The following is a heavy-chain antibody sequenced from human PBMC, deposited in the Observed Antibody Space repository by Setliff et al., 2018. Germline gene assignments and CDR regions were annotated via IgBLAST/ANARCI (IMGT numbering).Heavy chain of an antibody. CDR3: AREVGTSTSSDAFDA. CDR2: IYHSGRA. V-gene: IGHV4-30-4*08. Sequence: SETLSLTCTLSGHSISSGDYFWSWISQPPGKGLEWIAYIYHSGRAYYNPSLKSRVTMSVDTSKNQLSLHLTCVTAADTAVYYCAREVGTSTSSDAFDAWGQGMMVTVSS. CDR1: GHSISSGDYF. J-gene: IGHJ3*01. D-gene: IGHD1-26*01.